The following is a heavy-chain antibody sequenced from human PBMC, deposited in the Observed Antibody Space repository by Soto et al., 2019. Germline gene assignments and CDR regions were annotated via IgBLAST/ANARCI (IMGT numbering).Heavy chain of an antibody. CDR2: ISITGNYK. CDR1: GFTFSSFN. D-gene: IGHD2-15*01. Sequence: EVQLVESGGGLVKPGGSLRLSCAASGFTFSSFNMDWVRQAPGKGLEWVSSISITGNYKYYADSLKGRFTITRDNDQNLLFLQMDSLRPEDTAVYYCARRRLGYCTGGTCPEFWGQGTLVTVTS. CDR3: ARRRLGYCTGGTCPEF. J-gene: IGHJ4*02. V-gene: IGHV3-21*01.